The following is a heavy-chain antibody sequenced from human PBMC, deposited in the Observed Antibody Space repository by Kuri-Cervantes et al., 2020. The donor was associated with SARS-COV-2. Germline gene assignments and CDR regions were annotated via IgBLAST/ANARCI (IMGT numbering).Heavy chain of an antibody. V-gene: IGHV1-69*13. CDR2: IIPIFGTA. J-gene: IGHJ4*02. Sequence: SVKVSCKASGGTLSSYAISWVRQAPGQGLEWMGRIIPIFGTANYAQEFQGRVTITADESTSTAYMELSSLRSEDTAVYYCARGDIHLGYCSSTSCAYYFDYWGQGTLVTVSS. CDR3: ARGDIHLGYCSSTSCAYYFDY. CDR1: GGTLSSYA. D-gene: IGHD2-2*01.